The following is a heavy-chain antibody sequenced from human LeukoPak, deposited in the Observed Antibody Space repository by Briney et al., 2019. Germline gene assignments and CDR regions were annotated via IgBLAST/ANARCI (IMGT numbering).Heavy chain of an antibody. CDR3: ATGGCPTCITGTTGGFDY. Sequence: ASVKVSCKVSGYTLTELSMHWVRQAPGKGLEWMGGFDPEDGETIYAQKFQGRVTMTEDTSTDTAYMELSSLRSEDTAVYYCATGGCPTCITGTTGGFDYWGQGTLVTVSS. V-gene: IGHV1-24*01. D-gene: IGHD1/OR15-1a*01. CDR2: FDPEDGET. CDR1: GYTLTELS. J-gene: IGHJ4*02.